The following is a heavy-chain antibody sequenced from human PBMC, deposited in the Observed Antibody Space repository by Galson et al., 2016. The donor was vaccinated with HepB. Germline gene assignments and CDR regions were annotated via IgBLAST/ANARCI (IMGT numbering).Heavy chain of an antibody. J-gene: IGHJ4*02. CDR3: AKAGLNTMTLFDL. CDR1: GFKFEDYA. CDR2: ITRQSGRP. V-gene: IGHV3-9*01. D-gene: IGHD3-3*01. Sequence: SLRLSCAASGFKFEDYAVHWVRQSPGKGLEWVSGITRQSGRPGYANSVKGRFTISRDNARESLYLQMNNLTSEDTAMYYCAKAGLNTMTLFDLWGQGTLVLVSS.